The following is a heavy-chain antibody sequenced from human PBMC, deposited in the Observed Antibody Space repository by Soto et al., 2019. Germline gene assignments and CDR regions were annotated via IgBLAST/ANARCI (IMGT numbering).Heavy chain of an antibody. J-gene: IGHJ4*02. D-gene: IGHD3-22*01. Sequence: QVQLVQSGAEVKKPGSSVKVSCRASGGTFSSYAINWVRQAPGQGLEWMGGIIPVLGTEDYSQKFQGRVTITADESTSTAYMERSSLRSEDAAVYYCATGTAGDSSGYWVYWGQGTLVTVSS. CDR3: ATGTAGDSSGYWVY. CDR1: GGTFSSYA. CDR2: IIPVLGTE. V-gene: IGHV1-69*01.